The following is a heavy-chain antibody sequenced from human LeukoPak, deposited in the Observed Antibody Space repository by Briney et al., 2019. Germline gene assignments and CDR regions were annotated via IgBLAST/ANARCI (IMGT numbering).Heavy chain of an antibody. CDR1: GFTVSSNY. CDR2: IYSGGST. D-gene: IGHD1-26*01. Sequence: PGGSLRLSCAASGFTVSSNYMSWVRQAPGKGLEWVSVIYSGGSTYYADSVKGRFTISRDNSKNTLYLQMNSPRAEDTAVYYCASGGRYSGSYSVVDYWGQGTLVTVSS. V-gene: IGHV3-66*01. J-gene: IGHJ4*02. CDR3: ASGGRYSGSYSVVDY.